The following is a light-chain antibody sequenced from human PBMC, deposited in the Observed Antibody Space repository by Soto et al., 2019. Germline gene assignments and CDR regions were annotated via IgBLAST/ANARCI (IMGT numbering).Light chain of an antibody. CDR1: NSDVGRYNS. CDR3: FSYTANDNWV. J-gene: IGLJ3*02. V-gene: IGLV2-11*01. CDR2: AVR. Sequence: QSVLTQPHSVSGSPGQSVTISRTGTNSDVGRYNSVSWYQQLPGKAPQLIISAVRQRPSGVPDRFSGSKSGNTASLTISGLQTDDEADYFCFSYTANDNWVFGGGTKVTVL.